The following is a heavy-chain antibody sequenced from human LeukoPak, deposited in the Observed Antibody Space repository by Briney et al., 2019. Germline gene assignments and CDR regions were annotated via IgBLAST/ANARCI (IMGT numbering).Heavy chain of an antibody. D-gene: IGHD4-17*01. Sequence: KPGGSLRLSCAASGFTFSSYAMHWVRQAPGQRLEWMGWINAGNGNAKYSQKFQGRVTITRDTSASTAYMELSSLRSEDTAVYYCAREGYDYGDSIDYWGQGTLVTVSS. CDR3: AREGYDYGDSIDY. J-gene: IGHJ4*02. V-gene: IGHV1-3*01. CDR1: GFTFSSYA. CDR2: INAGNGNA.